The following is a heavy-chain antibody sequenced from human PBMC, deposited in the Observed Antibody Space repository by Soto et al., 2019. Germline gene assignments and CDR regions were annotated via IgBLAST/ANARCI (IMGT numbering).Heavy chain of an antibody. Sequence: GASVKVSCKASGGTFSSYAISWVRQAPGQGLEWMGGIIPIFGTANYAQKFQGRVTITADESTSTAYMELSSQRSEDTAVYYCARDVAGSAGTDYYYGMDVWGQGTTVTVSS. CDR3: ARDVAGSAGTDYYYGMDV. V-gene: IGHV1-69*13. J-gene: IGHJ6*02. D-gene: IGHD2-15*01. CDR2: IIPIFGTA. CDR1: GGTFSSYA.